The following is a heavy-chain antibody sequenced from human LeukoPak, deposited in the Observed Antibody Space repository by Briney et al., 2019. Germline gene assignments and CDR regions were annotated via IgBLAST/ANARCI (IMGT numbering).Heavy chain of an antibody. CDR1: RFTFSSYS. V-gene: IGHV3-21*01. J-gene: IGHJ4*02. CDR2: ISGSGGYL. D-gene: IGHD3-10*01. Sequence: KSGGSLRLSCAASRFTFSSYSMNWVRQAPGKGLEWVSSISGSGGYLYYADSVRGRFTISRDNSKNSLYLQMNSLGAEDTAVYYCAGGRFGETLEYWGQGTLVTVSS. CDR3: AGGRFGETLEY.